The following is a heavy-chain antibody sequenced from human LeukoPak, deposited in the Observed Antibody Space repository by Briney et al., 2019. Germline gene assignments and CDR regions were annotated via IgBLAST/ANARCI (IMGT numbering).Heavy chain of an antibody. CDR1: GFSFTTYL. D-gene: IGHD5-12*01. CDR3: ARHFYSGYDLIDY. Sequence: GESLKISCQGSGFSFTTYLISWVRQMPGKGLEWMGRIHPSDSYTNYSPSFQGRVTISADKSISTAYLQLTSLRASDTAIYYCARHFYSGYDLIDYWGQGTLVTVS. V-gene: IGHV5-10-1*01. J-gene: IGHJ4*02. CDR2: IHPSDSYT.